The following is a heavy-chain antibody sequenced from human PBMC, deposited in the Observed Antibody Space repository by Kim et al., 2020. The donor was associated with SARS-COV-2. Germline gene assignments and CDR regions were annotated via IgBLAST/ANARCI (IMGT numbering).Heavy chain of an antibody. CDR1: GFTFSSYW. Sequence: GGSLRLSCAASGFTFSSYWMSWVRQAPGKGLEWVANIKQDGSEKYYVDSVKGRFTISRDNAKNSLYLQMNSLRAEDTAVYYCARYFDWLFPCLDYWGQGTLVTVSS. V-gene: IGHV3-7*01. CDR2: IKQDGSEK. D-gene: IGHD3-9*01. CDR3: ARYFDWLFPCLDY. J-gene: IGHJ4*02.